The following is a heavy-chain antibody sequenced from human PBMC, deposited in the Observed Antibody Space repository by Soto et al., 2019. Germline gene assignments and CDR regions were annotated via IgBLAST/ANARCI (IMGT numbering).Heavy chain of an antibody. V-gene: IGHV4-4*07. Sequence: SETLSLTCTVSGDSMNTYHWSWIRQPAGKGLEWIGHAHSSGSTNYNPSLKSRVTMSVDTSKNQFSLWLMSVTAADTAVYYCARDQGVAAAGITWFDPWGQGSRVTVSS. J-gene: IGHJ5*02. CDR1: GDSMNTYH. CDR2: AHSSGST. CDR3: ARDQGVAAAGITWFDP. D-gene: IGHD6-13*01.